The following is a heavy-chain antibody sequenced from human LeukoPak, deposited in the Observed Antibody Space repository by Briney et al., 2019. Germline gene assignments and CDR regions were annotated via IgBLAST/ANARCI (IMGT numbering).Heavy chain of an antibody. J-gene: IGHJ4*02. CDR1: GGSISSSSYY. Sequence: SETLSLTCTVSGGSISSSSYYWGWIRQPPGKGLEWIGSIYYSGSTYYNPSLKSRVTISVDTSKNQFSLKLSSVTAADTAVYYCARQTTRSSTYFDYWGQGTLVTVSS. V-gene: IGHV4-39*07. CDR3: ARQTTRSSTYFDY. CDR2: IYYSGST. D-gene: IGHD2-2*01.